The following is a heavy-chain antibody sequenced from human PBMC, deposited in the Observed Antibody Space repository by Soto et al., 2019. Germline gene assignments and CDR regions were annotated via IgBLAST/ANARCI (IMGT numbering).Heavy chain of an antibody. J-gene: IGHJ3*02. V-gene: IGHV3-15*07. CDR3: ANFANDYYDSSGYYALPHDAFDI. Sequence: PGGSLRLSCAASGFTFNTAWMNWVRQTPGKGLEWVGRIKSKNNGGTIDYAAPVKGRFTISRDNSKNTLYLQMNSLRAEDTAVYCCANFANDYYDSSGYYALPHDAFDIWGQGTMVTVSS. CDR2: IKSKNNGGTI. D-gene: IGHD3-22*01. CDR1: GFTFNTAW.